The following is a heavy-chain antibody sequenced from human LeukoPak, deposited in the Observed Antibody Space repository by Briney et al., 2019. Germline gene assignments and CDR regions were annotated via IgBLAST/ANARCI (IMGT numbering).Heavy chain of an antibody. Sequence: SGGSLRLSCAASGFTFDDYAMHWVRQAPGKGLEWVSGISWNSGSIGYADSVKGRFTISRDNAKNSLYLQMNSLRAEDTALYYCAKGRIAAAGTSFWFDPWGQGTLVTVSS. CDR3: AKGRIAAAGTSFWFDP. CDR2: ISWNSGSI. CDR1: GFTFDDYA. D-gene: IGHD6-13*01. J-gene: IGHJ5*02. V-gene: IGHV3-9*01.